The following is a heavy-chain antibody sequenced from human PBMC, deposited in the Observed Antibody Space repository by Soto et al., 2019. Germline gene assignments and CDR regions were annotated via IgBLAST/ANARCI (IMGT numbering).Heavy chain of an antibody. Sequence: EVQLLEAGEGLVQPGGSLRLSCAASGFTFSNYAIRWVRQAPGKGLEWVSSITGSGDTTYYADSVKGRFTISRDNSKNTVYLQMNSLRVEDTAVYYCAKDPLKYSSSWYLEWWFDPWGQGTLVTVSS. V-gene: IGHV3-23*01. CDR1: GFTFSNYA. CDR3: AKDPLKYSSSWYLEWWFDP. D-gene: IGHD6-13*01. J-gene: IGHJ5*02. CDR2: ITGSGDTT.